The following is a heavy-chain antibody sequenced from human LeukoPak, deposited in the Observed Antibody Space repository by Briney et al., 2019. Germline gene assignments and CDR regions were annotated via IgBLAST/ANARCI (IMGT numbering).Heavy chain of an antibody. CDR3: AKDGIGSSNWYYLDY. CDR1: GFTFHDYT. Sequence: PGGSLRLSCAASGFTFHDYTMHWVRQAPGKGLEWISVISWDGISTYYADPVKGRFTIARDNNKNSLYLQMNSLGTEDTALYYCAKDGIGSSNWYYLDYWGQGTLVTVSS. J-gene: IGHJ4*02. CDR2: ISWDGIST. V-gene: IGHV3-43*01. D-gene: IGHD6-13*01.